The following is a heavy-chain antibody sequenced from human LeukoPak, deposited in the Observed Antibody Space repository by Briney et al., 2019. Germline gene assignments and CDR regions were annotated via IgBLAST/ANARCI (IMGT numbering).Heavy chain of an antibody. J-gene: IGHJ4*02. Sequence: TRGSLRLSCAASGFTFSNYWMHWVRQAPGKGLVWVARINSDGSTTNYADSVKGRFTISRDNAKNTLYLQMNSLRAEDTAVYYCARLTPPFDYWGQGTLVTVSS. CDR1: GFTFSNYW. CDR2: INSDGSTT. CDR3: ARLTPPFDY. V-gene: IGHV3-74*01. D-gene: IGHD3-16*01.